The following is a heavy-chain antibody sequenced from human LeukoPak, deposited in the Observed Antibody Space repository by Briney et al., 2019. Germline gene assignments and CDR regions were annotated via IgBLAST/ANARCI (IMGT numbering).Heavy chain of an antibody. V-gene: IGHV5-51*01. CDR3: ARHEVRGVIYGMDV. Sequence: GESLKISCKGSGYTFTNYWIGWVRQMPGKGLEWMGVIYPGDSDTRYSPSFEGQVTISADKSVSTAYLQWSSLKASDTAMSYCARHEVRGVIYGMDVWGQGTTVTVSS. CDR1: GYTFTNYW. CDR2: IYPGDSDT. D-gene: IGHD3-10*01. J-gene: IGHJ6*02.